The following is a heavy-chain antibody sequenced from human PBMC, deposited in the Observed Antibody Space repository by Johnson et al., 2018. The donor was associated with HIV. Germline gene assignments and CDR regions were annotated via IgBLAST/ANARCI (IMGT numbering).Heavy chain of an antibody. CDR3: VRLHSGPGAFDI. Sequence: QVQLVESGGGVVKPGGSLRLSCAASGFTFNDYYMTWVRQAPGKGLECVAYIRNSGTAIYYADSVKGRFTISRDNAETTLHLQMNSLRAEDTAVYYCVRLHSGPGAFDIWGQGTMVSVSS. CDR1: GFTFNDYY. V-gene: IGHV3-11*04. D-gene: IGHD1-26*01. J-gene: IGHJ3*02. CDR2: IRNSGTAI.